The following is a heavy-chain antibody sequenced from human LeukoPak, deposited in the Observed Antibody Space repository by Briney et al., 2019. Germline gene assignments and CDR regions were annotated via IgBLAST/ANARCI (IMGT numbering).Heavy chain of an antibody. CDR2: IKEDGSEK. D-gene: IGHD3-22*01. CDR1: GFTFSTYW. V-gene: IGHV3-7*01. J-gene: IGHJ4*02. CDR3: ARDSSGYQ. Sequence: GSLRLSCAASGFTFSTYWMSWIRQAPGKGLEWVANIKEDGSEKYYGDSVKGRFTISRDNAKNSLYLQMNSLRAEDTAVYYCARDSSGYQWGQGTLVTVSS.